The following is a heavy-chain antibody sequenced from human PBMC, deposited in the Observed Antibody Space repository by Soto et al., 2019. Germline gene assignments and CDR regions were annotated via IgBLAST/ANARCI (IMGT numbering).Heavy chain of an antibody. V-gene: IGHV1-18*04. CDR3: ARCRNDYGDY. J-gene: IGHJ4*02. Sequence: QVQLVQSGAEVKKPGASVKVACKSSGYIFRNYYITWVRQAPGQGLEWMVWISAYNGNTNYAQKVQGRFTMTTDTFTSTAYIELRSLRFDDTAVYYCARCRNDYGDYWGLGTLGTVSS. CDR2: ISAYNGNT. CDR1: GYIFRNYY.